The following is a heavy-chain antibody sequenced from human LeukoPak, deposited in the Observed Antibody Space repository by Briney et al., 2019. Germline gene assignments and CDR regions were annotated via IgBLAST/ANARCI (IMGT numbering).Heavy chain of an antibody. J-gene: IGHJ4*02. CDR3: ARAGGSSWYLLKY. D-gene: IGHD6-13*01. V-gene: IGHV3-30*04. Sequence: GRSLRLSCAASGFTFSSYAMHWVRQAPDNGLEWVAVISYDGSNKYYANSVKGRFTISRDNSKNTLYLQMNSLRAEDTAVYYCARAGGSSWYLLKYWGQGTLVTVSS. CDR2: ISYDGSNK. CDR1: GFTFSSYA.